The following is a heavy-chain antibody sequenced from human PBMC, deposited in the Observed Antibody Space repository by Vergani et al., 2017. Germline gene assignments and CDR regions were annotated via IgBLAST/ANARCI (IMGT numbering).Heavy chain of an antibody. CDR2: IRSKAYGGTT. D-gene: IGHD3-22*01. CDR3: TXADYYDSSGYYYYYGMDV. Sequence: EVQLVESGGGLVQPGRSLRLSCTASGFTFGDYAMSWVRQAPGKGLEWVGFIRSKAYGGTTEYAASVNGRFTISRDDSKSIAYLQMNSQKTEDTAVYYCTXADYYDSSGYYYYYGMDVGGQGTTVTVSS. J-gene: IGHJ6*02. V-gene: IGHV3-49*04. CDR1: GFTFGDYA.